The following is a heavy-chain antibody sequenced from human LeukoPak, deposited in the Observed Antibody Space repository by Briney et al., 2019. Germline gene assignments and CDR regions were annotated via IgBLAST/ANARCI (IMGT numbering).Heavy chain of an antibody. D-gene: IGHD3-22*01. V-gene: IGHV3-48*01. Sequence: PGGSLRLSCAASGFTFSSYSMNWVRQAPGKGLEWVSYISSSSSTIYYADSVKGRFTISRDNAKNSLYLQMNSLRAEDTAVYYCASAYYYDSSGPDDAFDIWGQGTMVTVSS. J-gene: IGHJ3*02. CDR1: GFTFSSYS. CDR2: ISSSSSTI. CDR3: ASAYYYDSSGPDDAFDI.